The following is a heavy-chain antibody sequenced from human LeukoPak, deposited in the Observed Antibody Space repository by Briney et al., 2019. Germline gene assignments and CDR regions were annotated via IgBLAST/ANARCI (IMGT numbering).Heavy chain of an antibody. Sequence: GGSLRLSCAASGFTFSSYTMNWVRQAPGKGLEWVSSISSSSSYIYYADSVKGRFTISRDNAKNSLYLQMNSLRAEDTAVYYCAREQKDYDFWSGYYNGYFDYWGQGTLVTVSS. V-gene: IGHV3-21*01. D-gene: IGHD3-3*01. J-gene: IGHJ4*02. CDR3: AREQKDYDFWSGYYNGYFDY. CDR1: GFTFSSYT. CDR2: ISSSSSYI.